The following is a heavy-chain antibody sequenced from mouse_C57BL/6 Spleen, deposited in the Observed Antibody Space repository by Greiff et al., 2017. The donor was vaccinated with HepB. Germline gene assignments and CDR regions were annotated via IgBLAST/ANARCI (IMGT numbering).Heavy chain of an antibody. CDR2: INPNNGGT. CDR1: GYTFTDYN. Sequence: VQLQQSGPELVKPGASVKMSCKASGYTFTDYNMHWVKQSHGKSLEWIGYINPNNGGTSYNQKFKGKATLTVNKSSSTAYMGLRSLTSEDSAVYYCARELFDYYGSSSDYYAMDYWGQGTSVTVSS. D-gene: IGHD1-1*01. CDR3: ARELFDYYGSSSDYYAMDY. J-gene: IGHJ4*01. V-gene: IGHV1-22*01.